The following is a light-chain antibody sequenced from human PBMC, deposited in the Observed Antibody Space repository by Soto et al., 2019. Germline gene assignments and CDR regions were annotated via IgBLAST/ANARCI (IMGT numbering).Light chain of an antibody. Sequence: QPVLTQSPSASASLGASVKLTCTLSSGHSSYAIAWHQQQPEKGPRYLMKLNSDGSHSKRDGIPDRFSGSSSGAERYLTISSLQCEDEADYYCQTWGTGIQVFGGGTQLTVL. CDR2: LNSDGSH. J-gene: IGLJ2*01. CDR3: QTWGTGIQV. CDR1: SGHSSYA. V-gene: IGLV4-69*01.